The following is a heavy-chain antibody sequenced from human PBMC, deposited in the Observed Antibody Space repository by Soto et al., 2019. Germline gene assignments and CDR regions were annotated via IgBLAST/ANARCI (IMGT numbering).Heavy chain of an antibody. J-gene: IGHJ6*02. CDR3: ARRSTESYHGMDV. D-gene: IGHD3-10*01. CDR1: GFTFSSYE. Sequence: QVQLVESGGGVVQPGTSLRLSCAASGFTFSSYEMHWVRQVPGKGLEWVAITSYDGSNTYYPDSVKGRFTISRDNSKNRLDLQMDRLRVGDAAVYYCARRSTESYHGMDVWGQGTTVTVSS. CDR2: TSYDGSNT. V-gene: IGHV3-30-3*01.